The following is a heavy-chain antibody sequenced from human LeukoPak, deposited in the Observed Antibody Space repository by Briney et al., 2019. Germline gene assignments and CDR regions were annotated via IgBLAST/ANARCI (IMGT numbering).Heavy chain of an antibody. CDR1: GFTFSTYS. V-gene: IGHV3-48*01. D-gene: IGHD5-18*01. Sequence: GGSLRLSCAASGFTFSTYSMNWVRQAPGKGLQWISYISHGSTRIFYADSVEGRFTVSRDDAKNALYLQMNSLRVEDTAVYYCTRDPGYSYAMDSWGQGILVTVSS. CDR3: TRDPGYSYAMDS. J-gene: IGHJ4*02. CDR2: ISHGSTRI.